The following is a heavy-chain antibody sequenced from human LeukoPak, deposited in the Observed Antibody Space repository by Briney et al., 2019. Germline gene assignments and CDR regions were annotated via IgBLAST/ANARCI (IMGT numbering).Heavy chain of an antibody. J-gene: IGHJ3*02. Sequence: SETLSLTRAVYGGSLSGYYLSWIRPPPGKGLEWIWEINHSGSTNYNPSLKSRVTISVDTSKNQFSLKLSSVTAADTAVYYCARGSGSGGSRRAFDIWGQGTMVTVSS. D-gene: IGHD2-15*01. V-gene: IGHV4-34*01. CDR1: GGSLSGYY. CDR2: INHSGST. CDR3: ARGSGSGGSRRAFDI.